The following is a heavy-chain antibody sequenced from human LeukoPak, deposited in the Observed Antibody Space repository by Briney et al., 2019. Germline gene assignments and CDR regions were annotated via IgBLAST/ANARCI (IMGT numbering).Heavy chain of an antibody. CDR1: GFTFSSYA. Sequence: GGSLRLSCAASGFTFSSYAMSWVRQPPGKGLEWVSGISGSGGTTYYADSVKGRFTISRDNSKNTLYLEMNSLRAEDTAVYYCARGQLWFGESRPLDYWGQGTLVTVSS. CDR2: ISGSGGTT. V-gene: IGHV3-23*01. CDR3: ARGQLWFGESRPLDY. J-gene: IGHJ4*02. D-gene: IGHD3-10*01.